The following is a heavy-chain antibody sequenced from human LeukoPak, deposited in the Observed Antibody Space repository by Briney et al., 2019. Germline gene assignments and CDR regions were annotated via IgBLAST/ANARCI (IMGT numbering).Heavy chain of an antibody. Sequence: PSETLSLTCTVSGGSISSSSYYWSWIRQPPGKGLEWIGYIYYSGSTNYNPSLKSRVTISVDTSKNQFSLKLSSVTAADTAVYYCARGRGDHWGQGTLVTVSS. CDR3: ARGRGDH. CDR2: IYYSGST. D-gene: IGHD3-10*01. J-gene: IGHJ4*02. CDR1: GGSISSSSYY. V-gene: IGHV4-61*01.